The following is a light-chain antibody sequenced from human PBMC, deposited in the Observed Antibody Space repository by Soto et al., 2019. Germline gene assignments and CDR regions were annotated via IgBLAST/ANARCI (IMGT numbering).Light chain of an antibody. CDR1: QYIGSS. CDR3: HQYNNWPIT. Sequence: EIVLTQSPATLSVSPGERATLSCRASQYIGSSLAWYQQKPGQAPRLLIYGASTRATGIPARFSGSGSGTEFTLTISSLQSEDFAVYYCHQYNNWPITFGQGTRLEIK. CDR2: GAS. J-gene: IGKJ5*01. V-gene: IGKV3-15*01.